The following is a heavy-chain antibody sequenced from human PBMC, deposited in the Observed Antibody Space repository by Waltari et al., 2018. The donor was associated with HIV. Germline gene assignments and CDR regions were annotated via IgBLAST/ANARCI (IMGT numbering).Heavy chain of an antibody. CDR2: IYTSGST. CDR3: ARVGIVGATSGWFDP. Sequence: QVQLQESGPGLVKPSETLSLTCTVSGGSISSYYWSWIRQPAGKGLEGIGRIYTSGSTNYNPSLKSRVTMSVDTSKNQFSLKLSSVTAADTAVYYCARVGIVGATSGWFDPWGQGTLVTVSS. D-gene: IGHD1-26*01. CDR1: GGSISSYY. V-gene: IGHV4-4*07. J-gene: IGHJ5*02.